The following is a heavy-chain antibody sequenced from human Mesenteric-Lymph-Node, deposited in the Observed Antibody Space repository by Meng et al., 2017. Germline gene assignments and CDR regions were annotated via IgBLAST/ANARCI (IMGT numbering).Heavy chain of an antibody. V-gene: IGHV4-59*01. CDR3: ARLVGGVGYFDY. D-gene: IGHD1-26*01. J-gene: IGHJ4*02. Sequence: GSLRLSCTVSGGSISSYYWSWIRQPPGKGLEWIGYIYYSGSTNYNPSLKSRVTKSVDTSKNQFSLKLSSVTAADTAVYYCARLVGGVGYFDYWGQGTLVTVSS. CDR1: GGSISSYY. CDR2: IYYSGST.